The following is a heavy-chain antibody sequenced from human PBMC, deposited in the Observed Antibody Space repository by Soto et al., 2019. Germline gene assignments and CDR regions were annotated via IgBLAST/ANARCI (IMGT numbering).Heavy chain of an antibody. CDR2: INHSGST. CDR1: GGSFSGYY. CDR3: AKLLLWFGESRGRWFDP. Sequence: KPSETLSLTCAVYGGSFSGYYWSWIRQPPGKGLEWIGEINHSGSTNYNPSLKSRVTISVDTSKNQFSLKLSSVTAADTAVYYCAKLLLWFGESRGRWFDPWGQGTLVTVSS. J-gene: IGHJ5*02. D-gene: IGHD3-10*01. V-gene: IGHV4-34*01.